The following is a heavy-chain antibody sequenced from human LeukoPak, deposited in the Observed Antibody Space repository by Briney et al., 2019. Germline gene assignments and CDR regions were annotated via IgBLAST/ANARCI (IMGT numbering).Heavy chain of an antibody. CDR1: GGSFSGYY. CDR2: INHSGST. CDR3: ARAGCGGDCYDRYYYYGMDV. V-gene: IGHV4-34*01. J-gene: IGHJ6*02. D-gene: IGHD2-21*02. Sequence: PSETLSLTCAVYGGSFSGYYRSWIRQPPGKGLEWIGEINHSGSTNYNPSLKSRVTISVDTSKNQFSLKLSSVTAADTAVYYCARAGCGGDCYDRYYYYGMDVWGQGTTVTVSS.